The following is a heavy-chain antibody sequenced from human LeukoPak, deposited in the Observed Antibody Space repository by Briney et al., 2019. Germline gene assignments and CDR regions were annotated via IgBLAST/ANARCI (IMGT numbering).Heavy chain of an antibody. D-gene: IGHD2-2*01. CDR3: ARHSSTWHIDY. J-gene: IGHJ4*02. CDR1: DFTFTTYA. V-gene: IGHV3-23*01. Sequence: GGSLRLSCAASDFTFTTYAMTWVRQAPGKGLEWVSSISGGGDITYYTDSVKGRFTISRDNSKNTLYMEMKSLRAEDTAVYYCARHSSTWHIDYWGQGTLVTVSS. CDR2: ISGGGDIT.